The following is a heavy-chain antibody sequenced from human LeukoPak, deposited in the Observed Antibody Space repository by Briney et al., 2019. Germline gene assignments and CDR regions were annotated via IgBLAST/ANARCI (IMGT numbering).Heavy chain of an antibody. V-gene: IGHV4-59*01. Sequence: SETLSLTCIVSGGSISTYYWNWIRQPPGKGLEWIGYIYHSGSTSYNPSLQSRVTISVDTSKNQFSLNLNSVTAADTAVYYCARGGAARLHFQNWGQGTLVTVSS. CDR3: ARGGAARLHFQN. CDR2: IYHSGST. J-gene: IGHJ1*01. CDR1: GGSISTYY. D-gene: IGHD6-6*01.